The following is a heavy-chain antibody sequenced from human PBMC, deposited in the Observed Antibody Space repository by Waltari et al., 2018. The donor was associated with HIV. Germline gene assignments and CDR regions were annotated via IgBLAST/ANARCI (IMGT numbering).Heavy chain of an antibody. CDR1: GFTISLYN. CDR2: ISGDGKNK. CDR3: AREVTSSKVMNY. V-gene: IGHV3-48*03. D-gene: IGHD2-21*02. Sequence: EVRLVESGGGPVQPGGSLRLSCAASGFTISLYNMNWVRQTPGKGLEWVAYISGDGKNKYYADSVKGRFTISKDNGQNFLHLQMDRLSVDDSAKYFCAREVTSSKVMNYWGQGTPVIVSS. J-gene: IGHJ4*02.